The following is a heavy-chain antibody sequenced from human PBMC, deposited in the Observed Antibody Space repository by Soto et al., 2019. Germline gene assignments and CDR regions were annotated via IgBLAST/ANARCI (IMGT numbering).Heavy chain of an antibody. D-gene: IGHD3-9*01. CDR3: AKYSWYFVL. V-gene: IGHV3-74*01. J-gene: IGHJ4*02. CDR1: GFVFRDFW. Sequence: GGPLRLYWGAFGFVFRDFWMHLDSHDPGKGLVWVARIDTSGHSTNYAESVKGRFTISRDNAKNTVSLQMNSLRVEDTGVYYCAKYSWYFVLWSQGSQVTVSA. CDR2: IDTSGHST.